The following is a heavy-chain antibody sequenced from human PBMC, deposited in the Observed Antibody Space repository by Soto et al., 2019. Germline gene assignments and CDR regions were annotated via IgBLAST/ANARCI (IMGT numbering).Heavy chain of an antibody. CDR1: GGSISSYY. CDR2: FYYGGST. Sequence: TSETLSLTCTVSGGSISSYYWSWIRQPPGKGLEWIGYFYYGGSTNYNPSLKSRVTISIDTSKNQFSLKLFSVTAADTAVYYCAGGYSSVAFDVWGQGTMVTVSS. D-gene: IGHD6-19*01. J-gene: IGHJ3*01. CDR3: AGGYSSVAFDV. V-gene: IGHV4-59*01.